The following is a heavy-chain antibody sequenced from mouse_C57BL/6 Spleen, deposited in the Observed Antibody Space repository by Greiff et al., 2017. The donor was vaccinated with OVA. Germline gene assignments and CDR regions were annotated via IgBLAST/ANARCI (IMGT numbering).Heavy chain of an antibody. CDR3: TRNWDVRFDY. CDR1: GYTFTDYE. J-gene: IGHJ2*01. CDR2: IDPETGGT. Sequence: QVHVKQSGAELVRPGASVTLSCKASGYTFTDYEMHWVKQTPVHGLEWIGAIDPETGGTASNQTFKGQAILTADKSSSTPYMELRSLTSEDSAVYYCTRNWDVRFDYWGQGTTLTVSS. V-gene: IGHV1-15*01. D-gene: IGHD4-1*01.